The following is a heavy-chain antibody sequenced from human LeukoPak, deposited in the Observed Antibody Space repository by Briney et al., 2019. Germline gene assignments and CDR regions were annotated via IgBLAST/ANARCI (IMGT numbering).Heavy chain of an antibody. Sequence: ASVKVSCKASGYTFTGYYMNWVRQAPGQGLEWMGRINPNSGGTNYAQKFQGRVTMTRDTSISTAYMELSRLRSDDTAVYYCASDRRRLGVAGTRWFDPWGQGTLVTISS. D-gene: IGHD6-19*01. CDR3: ASDRRRLGVAGTRWFDP. J-gene: IGHJ5*02. V-gene: IGHV1-2*06. CDR2: INPNSGGT. CDR1: GYTFTGYY.